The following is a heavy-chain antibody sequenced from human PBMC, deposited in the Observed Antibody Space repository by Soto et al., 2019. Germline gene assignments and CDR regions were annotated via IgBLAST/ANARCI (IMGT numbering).Heavy chain of an antibody. V-gene: IGHV4-59*08. D-gene: IGHD1-26*01. CDR1: GGSISSYY. CDR3: ARILFDSGSYPEDYYYGMDV. Sequence: SETLSLTCTVSGGSISSYYWSWIRQPPGKGLEWIGYIYYSGSTNYNPSLKSRVTISVDTSKNQFSLKLSSVTAADTAVYYCARILFDSGSYPEDYYYGMDVWGQGTTVTVS. CDR2: IYYSGST. J-gene: IGHJ6*02.